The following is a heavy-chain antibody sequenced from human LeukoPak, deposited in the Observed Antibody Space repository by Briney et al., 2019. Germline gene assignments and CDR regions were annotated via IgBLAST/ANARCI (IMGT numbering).Heavy chain of an antibody. J-gene: IGHJ4*02. CDR1: GFGFSTHD. CDR2: ISGFDSGT. CDR3: VKGFHFDW. V-gene: IGHV3-23*01. Sequence: GGSLRLSCVASGFGFSTHDMSWGRQTPGEGLEWVSSISGFDSGTYYTDSVRGRFTISRDTSKNTLYMQMNNLRAEDTAVYYCVKGFHFDWWGQGTLVTVSS.